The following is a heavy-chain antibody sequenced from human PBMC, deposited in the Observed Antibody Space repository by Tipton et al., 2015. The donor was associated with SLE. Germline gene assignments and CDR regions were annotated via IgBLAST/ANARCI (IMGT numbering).Heavy chain of an antibody. CDR3: ARSYTSTTWFDP. D-gene: IGHD2-2*01. CDR1: GYSLTSGYY. J-gene: IGHJ5*02. V-gene: IGHV4-59*08. CDR2: IYYGGST. Sequence: LRLSCTVSGYSLTSGYYWSWIRQPPGKGLEWIGYIYYGGSTNYNPSLKSRATISVDTSRNQFSLKLSSVTAADTAMYYCARSYTSTTWFDPWGQGTLVTVSS.